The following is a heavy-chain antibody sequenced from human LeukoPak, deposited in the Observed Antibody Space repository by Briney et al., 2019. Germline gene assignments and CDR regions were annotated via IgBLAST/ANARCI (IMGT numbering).Heavy chain of an antibody. CDR2: ISASGSTT. CDR1: GFTFTDYA. J-gene: IGHJ4*02. D-gene: IGHD6-13*01. Sequence: GGSLRLSCAASGFTFTDYAMGWVRQAPGQGLEWASTISASGSTTYYADSVRGRFTISRDNSKNTLYLQMNSLRAEDTAVYYCAKGSRGYSSSWYYFDYWGQGTLVTVSS. CDR3: AKGSRGYSSSWYYFDY. V-gene: IGHV3-23*01.